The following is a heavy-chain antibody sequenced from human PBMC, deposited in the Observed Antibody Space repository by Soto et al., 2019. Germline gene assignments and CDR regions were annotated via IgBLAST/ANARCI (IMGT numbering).Heavy chain of an antibody. Sequence: EVQLVESGGGLIQPGGPLKLSCAASGFTVANNYMSWVGQAPGRGLEWVSLIYRTGTTKYADSVKGRFTVSRDNAKNTLYLQMNSLRAEDTAVYYCAKDGRGSGSHYNSFGYWGQGTLVTVSS. CDR2: IYRTGTT. V-gene: IGHV3-53*01. CDR3: AKDGRGSGSHYNSFGY. D-gene: IGHD3-10*01. CDR1: GFTVANNY. J-gene: IGHJ4*02.